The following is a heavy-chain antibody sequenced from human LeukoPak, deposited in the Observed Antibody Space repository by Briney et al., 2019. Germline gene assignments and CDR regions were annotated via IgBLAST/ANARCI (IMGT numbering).Heavy chain of an antibody. V-gene: IGHV1-2*02. Sequence: GASGKVSCKASGYTFTGYYMHWVRQAPGQGLEWMGWINPNSGGTNYAQKFQGRVTMTRDTSISTAYMELSRLRSDDTAVYYCARGTRVWFGELSTNDYWGQGTLVTVSS. CDR2: INPNSGGT. J-gene: IGHJ4*02. CDR1: GYTFTGYY. D-gene: IGHD3-10*01. CDR3: ARGTRVWFGELSTNDY.